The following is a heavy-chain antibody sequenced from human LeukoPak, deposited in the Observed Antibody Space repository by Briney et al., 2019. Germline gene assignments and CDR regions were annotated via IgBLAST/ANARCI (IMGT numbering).Heavy chain of an antibody. D-gene: IGHD1-7*01. CDR3: ARGSWLYNWNYRGPWFDP. CDR2: INHSGST. V-gene: IGHV4-34*01. Sequence: SETLSLTCAVYGGSFSGYYWSWIRQPPGKGLEWIGEINHSGSTNYNPSLKSRVTISVDTSKNQFSLKLSSVTAADTAVYYCARGSWLYNWNYRGPWFDPWGQGTPVTVSS. CDR1: GGSFSGYY. J-gene: IGHJ5*02.